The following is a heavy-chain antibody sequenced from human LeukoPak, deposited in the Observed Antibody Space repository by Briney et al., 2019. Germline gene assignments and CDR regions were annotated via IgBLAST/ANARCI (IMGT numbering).Heavy chain of an antibody. CDR3: ARVLYYYDSSGYLVVVFDP. V-gene: IGHV3-66*01. Sequence: GGSPRLSCAASGFTVSNNYMSWVRQAPGKGLEWVSVIYSGGSTYYADSVKGRFTISRDNSKNTLYLQMNSLRAEDTAVYYCARVLYYYDSSGYLVVVFDPWGQGTPVTVSS. D-gene: IGHD3-22*01. CDR2: IYSGGST. CDR1: GFTVSNNY. J-gene: IGHJ5*02.